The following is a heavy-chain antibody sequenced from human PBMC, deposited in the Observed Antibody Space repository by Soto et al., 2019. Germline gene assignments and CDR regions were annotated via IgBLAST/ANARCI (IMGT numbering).Heavy chain of an antibody. CDR1: GFTFSSYA. CDR3: AKGPYDSSGYYWTHFDY. J-gene: IGHJ4*02. CDR2: ISSNGGST. D-gene: IGHD3-22*01. Sequence: HPGGSLRLSCSASGFTFSSYAMHWVRQAPGKGLEYVSAISSNGGSTYYADSVKGRFTISRDNSKNTLYLQMNSLRAEDTAVYYCAKGPYDSSGYYWTHFDYWGQGTLVTSPQ. V-gene: IGHV3-64*04.